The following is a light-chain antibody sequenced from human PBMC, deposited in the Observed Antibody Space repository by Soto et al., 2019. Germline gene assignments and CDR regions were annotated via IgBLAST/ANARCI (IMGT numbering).Light chain of an antibody. V-gene: IGLV2-23*02. CDR2: DVS. Sequence: QSALTQPASVSGSPGQSITISCTGTSSDVGIYNLVSWYQQHPGRAPKLMISDVSERPSGVSNRFSGSKSGNTASLTISGLQAEDEADYYCCSYADSGTVLFGGGTQLTVL. CDR3: CSYADSGTVL. J-gene: IGLJ2*01. CDR1: SSDVGIYNL.